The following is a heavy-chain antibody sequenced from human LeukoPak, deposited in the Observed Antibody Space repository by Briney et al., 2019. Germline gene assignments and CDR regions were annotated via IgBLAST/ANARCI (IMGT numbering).Heavy chain of an antibody. CDR2: ISSSSSTI. CDR1: GFTFSSYS. CDR3: ARGPPYGIRSDFLDY. Sequence: GGSLRLSCAASGFTFSSYSMNWVRQAPGKGLEWVSYISSSSSTIYYADSVKGRFTISRDNAKNSLYLQMNTLRVEDTALYYCARGPPYGIRSDFLDYWGQGTLVTVSS. D-gene: IGHD2-8*01. J-gene: IGHJ4*02. V-gene: IGHV3-48*04.